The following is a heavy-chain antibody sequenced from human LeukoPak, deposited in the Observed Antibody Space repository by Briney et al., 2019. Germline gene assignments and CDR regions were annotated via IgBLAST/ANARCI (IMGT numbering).Heavy chain of an antibody. V-gene: IGHV1-3*01. D-gene: IGHD3-22*01. Sequence: GASVKVSCKASGYTFTGYAMHWVRQAPGQRLEWMGWINAGNGNTKYSQKFQGRVTITRDTSASTAYMELSSLRSEDTAVYYCARLTYYYDSSGQNWFDPWGQGTLVTVSS. J-gene: IGHJ5*02. CDR2: INAGNGNT. CDR3: ARLTYYYDSSGQNWFDP. CDR1: GYTFTGYA.